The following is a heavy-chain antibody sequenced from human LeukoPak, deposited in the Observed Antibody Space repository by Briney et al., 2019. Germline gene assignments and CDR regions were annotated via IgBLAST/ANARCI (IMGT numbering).Heavy chain of an antibody. D-gene: IGHD3-10*01. CDR2: IIPMFGTA. Sequence: GASVKVSCKASGDTFSNYAISWVRQAPGQGLEWMGGIIPMFGTANYAQKFQGRVTITADESTSTVSMELSSLRSEDTAVYYCARASMVRGVIGSDYWGQGSLVTVSS. J-gene: IGHJ4*02. V-gene: IGHV1-69*01. CDR1: GDTFSNYA. CDR3: ARASMVRGVIGSDY.